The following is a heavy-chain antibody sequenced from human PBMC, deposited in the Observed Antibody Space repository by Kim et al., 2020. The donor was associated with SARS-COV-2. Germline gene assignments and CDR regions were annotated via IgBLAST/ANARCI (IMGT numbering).Heavy chain of an antibody. CDR3: AKSHTWFGERYGDYYGMDV. D-gene: IGHD3-10*01. J-gene: IGHJ6*02. V-gene: IGHV3-30*18. Sequence: LSLTCAASGFTFSSYGMHWVRQAPGKGLEWVAVISYDGSNKYYADSVKGRFTISRDNSKNTLYLQMNSLRAEDTAVYYCAKSHTWFGERYGDYYGMDVWGQGTTVTVSS. CDR1: GFTFSSYG. CDR2: ISYDGSNK.